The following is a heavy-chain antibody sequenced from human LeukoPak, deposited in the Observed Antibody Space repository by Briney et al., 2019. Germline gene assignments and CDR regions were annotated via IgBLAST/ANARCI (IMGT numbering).Heavy chain of an antibody. J-gene: IGHJ4*02. D-gene: IGHD2-15*01. V-gene: IGHV1-18*04. Sequence: GASVKVSCKASGGTFSTSAISWVRQAPGQGLEWMGWISAYNGNTNYAQKFQGRVTITRDTSTSTVYMELSSLRSGDTAVYYCARVYCGGGPCYSRGLIDSWGQGTLVTVSS. CDR2: ISAYNGNT. CDR3: ARVYCGGGPCYSRGLIDS. CDR1: GGTFSTSA.